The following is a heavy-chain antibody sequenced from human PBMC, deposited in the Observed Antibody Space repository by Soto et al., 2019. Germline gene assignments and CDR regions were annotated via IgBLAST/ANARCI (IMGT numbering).Heavy chain of an antibody. D-gene: IGHD3-22*01. CDR2: IYRSGTT. CDR3: ARDNRSGYYFDY. V-gene: IGHV4-30-2*01. Sequence: QLQLQESGSGLVKPSQTLSLTCAVSGDSISSGGYSWNWIRQPPGKGLEWIGYIYRSGTTYYNPSLKSRVTISVDKSKNQFSLKLSSVTAADTAVYYCARDNRSGYYFDYWGQGTLVTVSS. CDR1: GDSISSGGYS. J-gene: IGHJ4*02.